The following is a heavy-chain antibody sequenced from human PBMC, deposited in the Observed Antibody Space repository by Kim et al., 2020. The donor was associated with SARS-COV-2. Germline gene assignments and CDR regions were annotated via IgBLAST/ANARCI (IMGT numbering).Heavy chain of an antibody. D-gene: IGHD2-15*01. CDR3: ARDWRYCSGGSCYYRDPYFDY. J-gene: IGHJ4*02. CDR1: GFTFSSYG. Sequence: GGSLRLSCAASGFTFSSYGMHWVRQAPGKGLEWVAVISHDGSNKYYADSVKGRFTISRDNSKNTLYLQMNSLRAEDTAVYYCARDWRYCSGGSCYYRDPYFDYWGQGTLVTVSS. CDR2: ISHDGSNK. V-gene: IGHV3-33*05.